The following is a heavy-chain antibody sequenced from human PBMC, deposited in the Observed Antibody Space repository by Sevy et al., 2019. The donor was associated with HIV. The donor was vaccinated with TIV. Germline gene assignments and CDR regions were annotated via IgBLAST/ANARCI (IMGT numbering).Heavy chain of an antibody. J-gene: IGHJ6*03. CDR2: ISSSGSTI. V-gene: IGHV3-48*03. CDR3: ARGRRLWFGELLLDCHYYMDV. D-gene: IGHD3-10*01. CDR1: GFTFSSYE. Sequence: GGSLRLSCAASGFTFSSYEMNWVRQAPGKWLEWVSYISSSGSTIYYADSVKGRFTISRDNAKNSLYLQMNSLRAEDTAVYYCARGRRLWFGELLLDCHYYMDVWGKGTTVTVSS.